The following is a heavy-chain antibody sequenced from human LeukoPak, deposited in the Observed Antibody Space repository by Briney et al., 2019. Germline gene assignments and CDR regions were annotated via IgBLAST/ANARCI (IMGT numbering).Heavy chain of an antibody. D-gene: IGHD2/OR15-2a*01. V-gene: IGHV3-30*09. CDR1: GFTFSSYA. CDR3: AREKVSYYFDY. J-gene: IGHJ4*02. CDR2: ISYDGSNK. Sequence: GGSLRLSCAASGFTFSSYAMHWVRQAPGKGLEWVAVISYDGSNKYYADSVKGRFAISRDNSKNTLYLQMNSLRAEDTAVYYCAREKVSYYFDYWGQGTLVTVSS.